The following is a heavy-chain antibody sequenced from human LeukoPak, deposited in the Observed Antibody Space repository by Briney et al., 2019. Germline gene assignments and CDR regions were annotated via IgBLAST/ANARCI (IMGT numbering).Heavy chain of an antibody. CDR2: IYHSGST. J-gene: IGHJ4*02. CDR3: ARVDGSGNLAY. CDR1: GYSISSGYY. V-gene: IGHV4-38-2*02. Sequence: SETLSLTCTVSGYSISSGYYWGWIRQPPGKGLEWIGSIYHSGSTYYNPSLKSRVTISVDTSKNQFSLKLSSVTAADTAVYYCARVDGSGNLAYWSQGTLVTVSS. D-gene: IGHD3-10*01.